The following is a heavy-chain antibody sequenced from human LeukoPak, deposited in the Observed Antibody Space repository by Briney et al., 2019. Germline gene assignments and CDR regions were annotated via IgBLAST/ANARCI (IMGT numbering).Heavy chain of an antibody. Sequence: ASVKVSCKASGYTFTGYYMHWVRQAPGQGLEWMGWINPNSGGTNYAQKFQGWVTMTRDTSISTAYMELSRLRSDDTAVYYCARDSVRAYYYDSSGQTIPGAFDIWGQGTMVTVSS. V-gene: IGHV1-2*04. CDR3: ARDSVRAYYYDSSGQTIPGAFDI. D-gene: IGHD3-22*01. J-gene: IGHJ3*02. CDR2: INPNSGGT. CDR1: GYTFTGYY.